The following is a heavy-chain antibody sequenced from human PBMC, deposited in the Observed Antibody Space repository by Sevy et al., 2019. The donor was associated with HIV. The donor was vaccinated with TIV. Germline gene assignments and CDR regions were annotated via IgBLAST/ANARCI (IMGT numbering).Heavy chain of an antibody. D-gene: IGHD3-22*01. V-gene: IGHV3-53*01. CDR1: GFTVSNNY. CDR3: ARLSVYYYDSSGYYTTGNAFDI. J-gene: IGHJ3*02. Sequence: GGSLTLSCAASGFTVSNNYMSWVRQAPGKGLQWVSVIYSGDSTYYADSVKGRFTISRDNSKNTLYLQMNSLRAEDTAVYYCARLSVYYYDSSGYYTTGNAFDIWGQGTMVTVSS. CDR2: IYSGDST.